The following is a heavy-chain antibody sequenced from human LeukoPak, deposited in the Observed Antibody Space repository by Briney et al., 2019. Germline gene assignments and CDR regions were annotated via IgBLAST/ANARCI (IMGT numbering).Heavy chain of an antibody. J-gene: IGHJ5*02. CDR2: ISYDGSNK. CDR3: ARRGIAAAGTLMDP. CDR1: GFTFSSYA. Sequence: GRSLRLSCAASGFTFSSYAMHWVRQAPGKGLEWVAVISYDGSNKYYADSVKGRFTISRDNSKNTLYLQMNSLRAEDTAVYYCARRGIAAAGTLMDPWGQGTLVTVSS. D-gene: IGHD6-13*01. V-gene: IGHV3-30-3*01.